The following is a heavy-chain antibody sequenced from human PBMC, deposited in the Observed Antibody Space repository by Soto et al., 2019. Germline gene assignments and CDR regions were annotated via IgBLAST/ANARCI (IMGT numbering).Heavy chain of an antibody. Sequence: PGASLKISCKGSGFIFTSSWIAWVRQLLGKGLEWMGMIYPGDSETTYSPSFQGQVTISADKSISTVYLQWRSLRTSDSAMYYCPMQEYWTSSSNWFELWGQGTLVTVSS. V-gene: IGHV5-51*01. CDR1: GFIFTSSW. D-gene: IGHD6-6*01. CDR3: PMQEYWTSSSNWFEL. CDR2: IYPGDSET. J-gene: IGHJ5*02.